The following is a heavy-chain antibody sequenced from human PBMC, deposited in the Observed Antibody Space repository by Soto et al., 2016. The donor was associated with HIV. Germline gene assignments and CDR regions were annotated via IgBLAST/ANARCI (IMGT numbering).Heavy chain of an antibody. Sequence: EVQLLESGGGLVKPGGSLRLSCAASGFSLRYNAMNWVRQAPGKGLEWVSGIAHDATSAHYADSVKGRFIISKDDSKNTLYLQMNTLRAEDTAMYYCARDLLDYSANDYWGQGTLITVSS. J-gene: IGHJ4*02. V-gene: IGHV3-23*01. D-gene: IGHD4-4*01. CDR1: GFSLRYNA. CDR2: IAHDATSA. CDR3: ARDLLDYSANDY.